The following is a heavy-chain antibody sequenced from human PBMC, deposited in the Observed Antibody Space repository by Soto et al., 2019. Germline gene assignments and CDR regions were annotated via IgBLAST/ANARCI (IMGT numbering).Heavy chain of an antibody. CDR2: IYYSGST. D-gene: IGHD2-8*01. Sequence: SETLSLTCTVSGGSISSYYWSWIRQPPGKGLEWIGYIYYSGSTNYNPSLKSRVTISVDTSKNQFSLKLSSVTAADTAVYYCARDPGYCTNGVCYIGGNWFAPWGQGTLVTVSS. J-gene: IGHJ5*02. CDR1: GGSISSYY. V-gene: IGHV4-59*01. CDR3: ARDPGYCTNGVCYIGGNWFAP.